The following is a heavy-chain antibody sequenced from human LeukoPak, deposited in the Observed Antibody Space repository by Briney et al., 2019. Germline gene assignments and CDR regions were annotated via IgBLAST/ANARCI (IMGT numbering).Heavy chain of an antibody. V-gene: IGHV3-30*03. J-gene: IGHJ4*02. CDR3: AREGVMTTVLYYFDY. CDR2: ISYHGSNK. D-gene: IGHD4-17*01. CDR1: GFTFSSYS. Sequence: GGSLRLSCAASGFTFSSYSMNWVRQAPGKGLEWVAVISYHGSNKYYADSVKGRFTISRDNSKNTLYLQMNSLRPEDTAVYYCAREGVMTTVLYYFDYWGQGTLVTVSS.